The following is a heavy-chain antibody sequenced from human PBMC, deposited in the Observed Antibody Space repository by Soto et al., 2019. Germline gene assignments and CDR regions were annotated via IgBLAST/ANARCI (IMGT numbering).Heavy chain of an antibody. V-gene: IGHV4-39*01. CDR2: IYYSGST. Sequence: PSETLSLTCTVSGDSISSTNYFWGWIRQPPGKGLEWIATIYYSGSTFYNPSLKSRVTMSVDTSKNQFSLKLSSVTAADTAVYYCARHENIWNYLLDYWGLGTLVTVSS. CDR1: GDSISSTNYF. D-gene: IGHD1-7*01. CDR3: ARHENIWNYLLDY. J-gene: IGHJ4*02.